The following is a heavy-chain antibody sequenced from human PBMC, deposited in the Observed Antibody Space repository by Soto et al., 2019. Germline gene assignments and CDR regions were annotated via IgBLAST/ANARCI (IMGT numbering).Heavy chain of an antibody. V-gene: IGHV3-48*01. CDR3: AIDKVGATSVHVFYI. CDR1: GFTFSIYS. J-gene: IGHJ3*02. Sequence: EVQLVESGGGLVQPGGSLRLTCAASGFTFSIYSMNWVRQAPGKGLEWVSYIMPGSSHIFYADSVKGRFTISRDNAKNSLYLQMNSLRAEDTAVYYCAIDKVGATSVHVFYIWGQGTMVTVSS. CDR2: IMPGSSHI. D-gene: IGHD1-26*01.